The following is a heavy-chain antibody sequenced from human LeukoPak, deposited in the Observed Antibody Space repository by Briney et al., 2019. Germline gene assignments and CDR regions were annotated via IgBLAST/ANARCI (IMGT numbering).Heavy chain of an antibody. D-gene: IGHD1-26*01. J-gene: IGHJ4*02. CDR1: GYTFTGYY. CDR3: ASSVGATEMGYYFDY. CDR2: INPNSGGT. V-gene: IGHV1-2*02. Sequence: ASVKVSCKASGYTFTGYYMHWVRPAPGQGLEWMGWINPNSGGTNYAQKFQGRVTMTRDTSISTAYMELSRLRSDDTAVYYCASSVGATEMGYYFDYWGQGTLVTVSS.